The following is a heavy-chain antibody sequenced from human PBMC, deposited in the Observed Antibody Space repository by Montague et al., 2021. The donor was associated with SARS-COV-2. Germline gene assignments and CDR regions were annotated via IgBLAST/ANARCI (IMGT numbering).Heavy chain of an antibody. CDR1: GDSISRYY. Sequence: SETLSLTCTVSGDSISRYYWTWIRQPPGKGLEWIGYINYSGSTNYNPSLTSRVTISVDTSKNQFSLKLSSVTAADTAVYYCARHTSVTHSCFDVWGQGTLVTVSS. V-gene: IGHV4-59*08. J-gene: IGHJ4*02. CDR2: INYSGST. CDR3: ARHTSVTHSCFDV. D-gene: IGHD2-15*01.